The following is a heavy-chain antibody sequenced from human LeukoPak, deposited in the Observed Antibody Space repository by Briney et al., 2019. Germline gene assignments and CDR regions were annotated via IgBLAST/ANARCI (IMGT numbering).Heavy chain of an antibody. J-gene: IGHJ3*01. CDR2: ISNSGSAM. Sequence: GGSLRLSCAASGFTFSSHKMHWVRQSPGKWLDWVSHISNSGSAMYYADSVKGRFTISRDTAKNSLYLQMSSLRAEDTAVYYLWIAGYDYWCGPEAFDFWGQGTMVTVSS. D-gene: IGHD3-3*01. CDR1: GFTFSSHK. V-gene: IGHV3-48*01. CDR3: WIAGYDYWCGPEAFDF.